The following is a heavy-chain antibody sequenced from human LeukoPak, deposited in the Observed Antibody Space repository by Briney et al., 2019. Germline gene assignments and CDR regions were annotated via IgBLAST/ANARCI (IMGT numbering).Heavy chain of an antibody. CDR2: VYSTGNT. J-gene: IGHJ5*02. Sequence: PSETLSLTCTVSGDSINSNSYHWGWLRQPPGKGLEWIGTVYSTGNTYYTPSLKSRVTISVDTSNNQFSQKLTSVTAADTAVYYCARPHLTWRVEYFDPWGQGTLVTVSS. CDR1: GDSINSNSYH. CDR3: ARPHLTWRVEYFDP. V-gene: IGHV4-39*01. D-gene: IGHD3-16*01.